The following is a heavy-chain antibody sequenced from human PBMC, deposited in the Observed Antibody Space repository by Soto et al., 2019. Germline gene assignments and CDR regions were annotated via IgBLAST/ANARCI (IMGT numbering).Heavy chain of an antibody. Sequence: EVQLVESGGGLVKPGGSLRLSCAASGFTFSSYSMNWVRQAPGKGLEWVSSISSSSSYIYYADSVKGRFTISRDNAKNSLYLQMNSLRAEDTAVYYCARDQLGGSYYVDGRSFDYWGQGTLVTVSS. J-gene: IGHJ4*02. CDR3: ARDQLGGSYYVDGRSFDY. D-gene: IGHD1-26*01. CDR1: GFTFSSYS. V-gene: IGHV3-21*01. CDR2: ISSSSSYI.